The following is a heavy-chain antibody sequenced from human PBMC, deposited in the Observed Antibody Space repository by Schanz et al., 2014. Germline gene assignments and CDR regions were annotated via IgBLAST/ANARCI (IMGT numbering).Heavy chain of an antibody. D-gene: IGHD3-10*01. CDR2: ISSSGSYI. CDR1: GFTFSSYA. J-gene: IGHJ4*02. V-gene: IGHV3-21*01. CDR3: ARVPYGSGSYWDY. Sequence: DVQLLESGGGLVQPGGSLRLSCAASGFTFSSYAMHWVRQAPGKGLEWVSSISSSGSYIHYADSVKGRFTISRDNAKNTLYLQMNSLRAGDTAVYYCARVPYGSGSYWDYWGQGTLVNVSS.